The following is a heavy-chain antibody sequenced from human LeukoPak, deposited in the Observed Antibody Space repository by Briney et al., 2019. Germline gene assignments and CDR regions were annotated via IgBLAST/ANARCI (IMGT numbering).Heavy chain of an antibody. CDR3: ARGQQLVRYYYYYYGMDV. CDR2: IKQDGSEK. CDR1: GFTFSSYW. V-gene: IGHV3-7*01. J-gene: IGHJ6*02. Sequence: PGGSLRLSCAASGFTFSSYWMSWVRQAPGKGLEWVANIKQDGSEKYYVDSVKGRFTISRDNAKNSLYLQMNSLRAEDTAVYYCARGQQLVRYYYYYYGMDVWGQGTTVTVSS. D-gene: IGHD6-13*01.